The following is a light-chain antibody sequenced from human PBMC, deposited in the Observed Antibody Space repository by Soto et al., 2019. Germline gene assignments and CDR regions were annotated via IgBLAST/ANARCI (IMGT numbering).Light chain of an antibody. CDR1: QGISSY. J-gene: IGKJ5*01. Sequence: IQLTPSPSFPAATVGDRVTLTCRASQGISSYLAWYQQKPGKAPKLLIYAASTLQSGVPLRFSGSGSGTSFTLTISSLQPEDFATYYCQQLLSYPITFGQGTRLEIK. CDR2: AAS. V-gene: IGKV1-9*01. CDR3: QQLLSYPIT.